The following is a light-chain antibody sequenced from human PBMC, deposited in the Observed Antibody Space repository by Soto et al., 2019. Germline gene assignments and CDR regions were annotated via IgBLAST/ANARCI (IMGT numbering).Light chain of an antibody. CDR1: RGIDTY. CDR2: GAS. J-gene: IGKJ1*01. Sequence: EIVLSQSPSTLSLSPGERATLSCRASRGIDTYLAWYQQKPGQAPRLLIYGASNRATGIPDRFSGSGSGTDFTLTISRLEPEDFAVYYCQQYGSSGTFGQGTKVDIK. CDR3: QQYGSSGT. V-gene: IGKV3-20*01.